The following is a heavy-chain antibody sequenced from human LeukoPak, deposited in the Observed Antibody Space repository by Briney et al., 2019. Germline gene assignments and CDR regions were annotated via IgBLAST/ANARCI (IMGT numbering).Heavy chain of an antibody. CDR1: GFTFSSYW. V-gene: IGHV3-7*03. CDR2: IKQDGSEK. J-gene: IGHJ4*02. D-gene: IGHD3-10*01. CDR3: AGVRYYFDY. Sequence: GGSLRLSCAASGFTFSSYWMSWVRQAPGKGLDWVANIKQDGSEKYYVDSVKGLFTISRDNAQNSLYLQMNSLRAEDTAVYYCAGVRYYFDYWGQGTLVTVSS.